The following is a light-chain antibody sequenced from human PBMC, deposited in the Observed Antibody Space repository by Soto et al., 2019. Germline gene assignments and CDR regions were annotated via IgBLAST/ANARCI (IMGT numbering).Light chain of an antibody. V-gene: IGKV2-28*01. Sequence: DIVMTQSPLSLPVTPGEPASISCRSGQSLLHSNGDNYLDWYLQKPGQSPRLLIYDASSLESGVPSGFSGSGSGTEFTLTITSLQPDDFATYYCQQYNSYPWTFGQGTKVDIK. CDR1: QSLLHSNGDNY. CDR2: DAS. J-gene: IGKJ1*01. CDR3: QQYNSYPWT.